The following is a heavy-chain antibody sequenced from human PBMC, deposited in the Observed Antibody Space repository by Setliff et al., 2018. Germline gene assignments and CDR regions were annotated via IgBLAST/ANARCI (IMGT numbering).Heavy chain of an antibody. D-gene: IGHD4-17*01. CDR2: IYNTGNT. CDR1: GGALTSSSYL. V-gene: IGHV4-39*01. J-gene: IGHJ3*01. Sequence: SETLSLTCTVSGGALTSSSYLWGWIRQTPGKGLEWIGSIYNTGNTYYNPSLKGRVTISVDTSKKQFSLKVTSLTAADTAVYFCARHPLRWYDAFDVWGQGTKVTVSS. CDR3: ARHPLRWYDAFDV.